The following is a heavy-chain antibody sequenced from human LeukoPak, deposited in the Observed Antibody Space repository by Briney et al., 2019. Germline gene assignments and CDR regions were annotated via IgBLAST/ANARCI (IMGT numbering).Heavy chain of an antibody. V-gene: IGHV3-30*02. CDR3: AGDLRFLVWFDFDY. CDR1: GFTFSSYG. J-gene: IGHJ4*02. CDR2: IRHDGSNK. Sequence: GGSLRLSCAASGFTFSSYGMHWLRQAPGKGREWVAFIRHDGSNKYYADSVKGRFTMCRYNLKNTLYLPMNSLRAEDTAVYYCAGDLRFLVWFDFDYWGQGTLVTVSS. D-gene: IGHD3-3*01.